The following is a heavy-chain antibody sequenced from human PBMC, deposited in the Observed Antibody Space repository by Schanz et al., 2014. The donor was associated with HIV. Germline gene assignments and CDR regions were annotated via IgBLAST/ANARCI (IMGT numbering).Heavy chain of an antibody. D-gene: IGHD6-6*01. CDR2: ISYDETNK. CDR3: ASTVYPYTGSSDYYYGMDV. Sequence: QVQLVESGGGVVQPGRSLRLSCAASGFTFTSFGMHWVRQAPGKGLDWVAVISYDETNKYYADSVRGRSTISRDNSKNTLYLQVNSLRADDTAVYYCASTVYPYTGSSDYYYGMDVWGQGTTVTVSS. CDR1: GFTFTSFG. V-gene: IGHV3-30*19. J-gene: IGHJ6*02.